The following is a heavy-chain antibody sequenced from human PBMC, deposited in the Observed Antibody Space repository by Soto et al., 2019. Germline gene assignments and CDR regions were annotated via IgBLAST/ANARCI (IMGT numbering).Heavy chain of an antibody. V-gene: IGHV1-46*03. CDR1: GYPFSNYH. Sequence: QVLLEQSGDEVRRPGASVKISCQASGYPFSNYHMHWVRQAPGQGLEWMGMIDPDNGRTKFAQSLQGRVTMTRDTSTNSVYMELRALKSEDTAIYFCTRMSRSFDYWGQGSHVTVSS. CDR3: TRMSRSFDY. CDR2: IDPDNGRT. J-gene: IGHJ4*02.